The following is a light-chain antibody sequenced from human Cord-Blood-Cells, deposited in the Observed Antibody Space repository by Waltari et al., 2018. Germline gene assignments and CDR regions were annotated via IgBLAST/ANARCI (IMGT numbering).Light chain of an antibody. Sequence: DIQMTQSPSSLSASVGDRVTITCRASQSISSYLNWYQQKPGKATKLLIDAASSLQSGVPSRFSGSGSGTDFTLTISSLQPEDFATYYCQQSYSTPWTFGQGTKVEIK. CDR2: AAS. V-gene: IGKV1-39*01. J-gene: IGKJ1*01. CDR3: QQSYSTPWT. CDR1: QSISSY.